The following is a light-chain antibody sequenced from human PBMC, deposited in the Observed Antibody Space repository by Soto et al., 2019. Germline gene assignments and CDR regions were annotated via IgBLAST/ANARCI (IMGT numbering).Light chain of an antibody. CDR2: GAF. CDR1: QSVTTN. CDR3: QQYHSWPHT. V-gene: IGKV3-15*01. J-gene: IGKJ2*01. Sequence: ETVLTQSPATLSVSPGERATFSCKASQSVTTNLAWYQQKPGQVPRLLFYGAFTSATGIPARFSGSGSGKEFTLSISSLQSEDFAIYHCQQYHSWPHTFGQGPKMEIK.